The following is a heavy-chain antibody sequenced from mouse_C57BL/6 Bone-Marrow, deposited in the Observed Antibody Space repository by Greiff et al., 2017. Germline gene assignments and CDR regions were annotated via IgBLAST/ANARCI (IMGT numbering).Heavy chain of an antibody. CDR2: IDPSDSYT. CDR3: ARVGRYYYAMDY. CDR1: GYTFTSYW. Sequence: QVQLQQPGAELVKPGASVKLSCKASGYTFTSYWMQWVKQRPGQGLEWIGEIDPSDSYTNYNQKFKGKATLTVDTSSSTAYMQLSSLTSEDSAVYYCARVGRYYYAMDYWGQGTSVTVSA. V-gene: IGHV1-50*01. J-gene: IGHJ4*01.